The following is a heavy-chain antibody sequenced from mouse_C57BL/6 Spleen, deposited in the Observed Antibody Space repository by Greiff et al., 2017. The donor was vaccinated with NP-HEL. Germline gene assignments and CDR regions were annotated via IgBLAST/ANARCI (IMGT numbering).Heavy chain of an antibody. Sequence: QVQLQQPGAELVKPGASVKLSCKASGYTFTSYWMHWVKQRPGRGLEWIGRIDPTSGGTKYNEKVKSKATLTVDKPSSTAYMQLSSLTSEDAAVYYCATNLGCYYYFDYWGQGTTLTVSS. D-gene: IGHD2-12*01. CDR3: ATNLGCYYYFDY. CDR2: IDPTSGGT. V-gene: IGHV1-72*01. J-gene: IGHJ2*01. CDR1: GYTFTSYW.